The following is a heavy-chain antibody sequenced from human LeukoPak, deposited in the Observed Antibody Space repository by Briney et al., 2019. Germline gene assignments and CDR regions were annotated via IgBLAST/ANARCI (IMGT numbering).Heavy chain of an antibody. Sequence: GGSLRLSCAASGFTFSSYGMHWVRQAPGKGLEWVAVISYDGSNKYYADSVKGRFTISRGNSKTTLYLQMNSLRAEDTAVYYCAKDGMDVWGQGTTVTVSS. V-gene: IGHV3-30*18. CDR1: GFTFSSYG. CDR2: ISYDGSNK. CDR3: AKDGMDV. J-gene: IGHJ6*02.